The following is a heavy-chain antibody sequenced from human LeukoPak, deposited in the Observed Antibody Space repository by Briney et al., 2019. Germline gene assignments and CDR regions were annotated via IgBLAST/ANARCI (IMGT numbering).Heavy chain of an antibody. V-gene: IGHV3-23*01. CDR1: GFTFSSYA. D-gene: IGHD5-12*01. J-gene: IGHJ4*02. CDR3: AKPQSSEWLRLGGVDY. CDR2: ISGSGGST. Sequence: GGSLRLSCAASGFTFSSYAMSWVRQAPGKGLEWVSAISGSGGSTYYADSVKGRFTISRDNTKNTLYLQMNSLRAEDTAVYYCAKPQSSEWLRLGGVDYWGQGTLVTVSS.